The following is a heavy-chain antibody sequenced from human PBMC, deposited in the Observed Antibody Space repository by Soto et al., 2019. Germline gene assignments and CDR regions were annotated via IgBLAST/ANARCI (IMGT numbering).Heavy chain of an antibody. CDR1: ADTFTSYY. Sequence: GPSVKVSCKAPADTFTSYYIHWVRQAPGHGLEWMGIINPNGGSTRFAQTFQGRITMTTDTSTSTVYMELRSLRSEDTAVYYCAKGITDTGGYYYYSMDVWGQGTAVTVSS. CDR3: AKGITDTGGYYYYSMDV. CDR2: INPNGGST. V-gene: IGHV1-46*01. J-gene: IGHJ6*02. D-gene: IGHD3-16*01.